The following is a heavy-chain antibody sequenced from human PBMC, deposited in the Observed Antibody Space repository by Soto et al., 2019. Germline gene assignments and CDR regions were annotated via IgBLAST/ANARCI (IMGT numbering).Heavy chain of an antibody. CDR1: GGSFSGYD. V-gene: IGHV4-34*01. CDR2: TNHSGSA. CDR3: ASWDRIAAAGIWFDP. Sequence: QVQLQQWGAGLLKPSETLSLTCAVYGGSFSGYDWSWIRQPPGRGLEWIGETNHSGSANYHPSLKSRVTISVDTSKNQFSLKLSSVTAADTAVYYCASWDRIAAAGIWFDPWGQGTLVTVSS. J-gene: IGHJ5*02. D-gene: IGHD6-13*01.